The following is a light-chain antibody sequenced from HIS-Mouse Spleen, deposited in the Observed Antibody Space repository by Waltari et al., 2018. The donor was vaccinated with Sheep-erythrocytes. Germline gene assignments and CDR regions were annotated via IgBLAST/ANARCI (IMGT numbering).Light chain of an antibody. CDR2: WAS. CDR1: QSVLYSSNNKNY. CDR3: QQYYSPLT. Sequence: DIVMTQSPDSLAVSLGERATINCKSSQSVLYSSNNKNYLAWYQQKPGQPPKLLIYWASTRESGVPDRFSGSGSGTDFTLTISSLQAEDVAVYYCQQYYSPLTFFGGTKVEIK. J-gene: IGKJ4*01. V-gene: IGKV4-1*01.